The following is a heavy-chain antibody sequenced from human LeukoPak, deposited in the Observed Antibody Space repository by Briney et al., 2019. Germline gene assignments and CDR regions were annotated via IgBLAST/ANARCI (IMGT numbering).Heavy chain of an antibody. J-gene: IGHJ4*02. V-gene: IGHV3-21*01. Sequence: GGSLRLSCAASGLTFSSYSMSWVRQAPGKGLEWVSSISSSSTYVYYADSVKGRFTISRDNAKISLYLQMNSLGAEDTAVYYCARDLRDSYGFFAFDYWGQGTLVTVSS. CDR3: ARDLRDSYGFFAFDY. CDR1: GLTFSSYS. CDR2: ISSSSTYV. D-gene: IGHD5-18*01.